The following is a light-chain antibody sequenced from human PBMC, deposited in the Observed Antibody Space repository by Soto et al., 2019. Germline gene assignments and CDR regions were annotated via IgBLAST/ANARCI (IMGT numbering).Light chain of an antibody. V-gene: IGKV3-20*01. J-gene: IGKJ3*01. Sequence: IVLTQSPATLSLSPGERATLSCRASQRISNNYVAWYQLRPGQAPRLLIYEADTRATGIPGRFSGSGFGTDFILTISRLGPEDFAVYFCHHYGESPQTFGPGTRVDVK. CDR1: QRISNNY. CDR2: EAD. CDR3: HHYGESPQT.